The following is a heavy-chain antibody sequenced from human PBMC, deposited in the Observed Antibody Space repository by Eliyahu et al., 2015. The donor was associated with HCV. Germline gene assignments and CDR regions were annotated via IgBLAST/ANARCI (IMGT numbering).Heavy chain of an antibody. Sequence: EVQLLESGGGLVQPGGSLRLSCAASGFTFSSYAXSWVRQAPGKGLEWVSVIRDNGDDTYYADSVKGRFTISRDNSKYTLYLQMYRLGVEDTALYWCAKDLVWFGDSISGWANDYWGQGTLVTVSS. D-gene: IGHD3-10*01. V-gene: IGHV3-23*01. CDR1: GFTFSSYA. CDR2: IRDNGDDT. CDR3: AKDLVWFGDSISGWANDY. J-gene: IGHJ4*02.